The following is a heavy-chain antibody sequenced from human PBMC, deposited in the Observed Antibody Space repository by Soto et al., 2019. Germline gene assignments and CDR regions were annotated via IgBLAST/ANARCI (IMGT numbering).Heavy chain of an antibody. CDR1: GGSISTYY. D-gene: IGHD6-19*01. Sequence: PSETLFLTCTVSGGSISTYYWNWVRQPPGKGLEWIGNIYYTGSTNYNPSLKSRVTISVDTSKNQFSLKLTSVTAADTAVYYCARPSVAVTWGPFDYWGQGTLVTVSS. CDR2: IYYTGST. J-gene: IGHJ4*02. V-gene: IGHV4-59*01. CDR3: ARPSVAVTWGPFDY.